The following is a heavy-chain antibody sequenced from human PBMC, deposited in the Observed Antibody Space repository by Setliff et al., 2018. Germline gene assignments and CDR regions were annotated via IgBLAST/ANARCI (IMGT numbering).Heavy chain of an antibody. CDR3: AHDGRWSTIPLDY. CDR1: GFSISTTGVG. V-gene: IGHV2-5*02. J-gene: IGHJ4*02. CDR2: IYRDDDQ. D-gene: IGHD1-26*01. Sequence: SGPTLVNPTQPLTLTCTFSGFSISTTGVGVGWIRQPPGKALEWLALIYRDDDQRYSPSLKSRLRITKDASKNQVVLTMTNMGPVDTATYYCAHDGRWSTIPLDYWGQGTRVTVSS.